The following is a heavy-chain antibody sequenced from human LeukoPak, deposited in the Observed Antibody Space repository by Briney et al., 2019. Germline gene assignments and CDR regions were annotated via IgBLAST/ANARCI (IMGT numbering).Heavy chain of an antibody. V-gene: IGHV4-34*01. D-gene: IGHD5-24*01. CDR2: INHSGST. Sequence: SETLSLTCAVYGGSLSGYYWNWIRQPPGQGLEWIGEINHSGSTNYNPSLKSRVTISVDTSKNQFSLKLSSVTAADTAVYYCARDVSRRDGYRYFDYWGQGTLVTVSS. J-gene: IGHJ4*02. CDR3: ARDVSRRDGYRYFDY. CDR1: GGSLSGYY.